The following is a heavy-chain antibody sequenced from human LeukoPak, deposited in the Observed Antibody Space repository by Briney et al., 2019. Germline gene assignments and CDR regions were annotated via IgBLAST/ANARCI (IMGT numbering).Heavy chain of an antibody. V-gene: IGHV1-69*13. CDR3: ARAPRAYCSSTSCYLGY. D-gene: IGHD2-2*01. J-gene: IGHJ4*02. CDR1: GGTFSSYA. CDR2: IIPIFGTA. Sequence: SVKVSCKASGGTFSSYAISWVRQAPGQGLEWMGGIIPIFGTANYAQKFQGRVMITADESTSTAYMELSSLRSEDTAVYYCARAPRAYCSSTSCYLGYWGQGTLVTVSS.